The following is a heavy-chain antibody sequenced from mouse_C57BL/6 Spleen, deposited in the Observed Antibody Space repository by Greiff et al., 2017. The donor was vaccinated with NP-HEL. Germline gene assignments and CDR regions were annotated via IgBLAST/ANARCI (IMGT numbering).Heavy chain of an antibody. CDR2: IYPGDGDT. D-gene: IGHD2-2*01. V-gene: IGHV1-80*01. CDR1: GYAFSSYW. Sequence: QVQLQQSGAELVKPGASVKISCKASGYAFSSYWMNWVKQRPGKGLEWIGQIYPGDGDTNYNGKFKGKATLTADKSSSTAYMQLSSLTSEDSAVYFCARTTMVTSYAMDYWGQGTSVTVSS. J-gene: IGHJ4*01. CDR3: ARTTMVTSYAMDY.